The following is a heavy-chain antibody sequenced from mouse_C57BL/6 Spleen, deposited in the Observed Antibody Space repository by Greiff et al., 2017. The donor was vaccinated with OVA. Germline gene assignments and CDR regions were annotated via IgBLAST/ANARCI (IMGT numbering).Heavy chain of an antibody. CDR2: ISSGSSSI. J-gene: IGHJ4*01. D-gene: IGHD2-4*01. CDR1: GFTFSDYG. V-gene: IGHV5-17*01. CDR3: ARDDYDIHAMDY. Sequence: EVQRVESGGGLVKPGGSLKLSCAASGFTFSDYGMHWVRQAPGKGLEWVAYISSGSSSIYYTDTVKCRFTISIDNAKNTLFLQMPSLRSEDTATYYCARDDYDIHAMDYWGQGTSVTVSS.